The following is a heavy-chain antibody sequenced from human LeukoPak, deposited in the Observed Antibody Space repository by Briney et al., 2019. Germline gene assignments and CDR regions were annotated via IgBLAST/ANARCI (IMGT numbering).Heavy chain of an antibody. CDR3: ARRRYYYDSTFDY. V-gene: IGHV3-7*01. J-gene: IGHJ4*02. CDR2: IKQDGREK. D-gene: IGHD3-22*01. Sequence: GGSLRLSCAAPGFTFSSYWMSWVRQAPGKGLEWVANIKQDGREKYYVDSVKGRFTISRDNAKNSLYLQMNSLRAEDTAVYYCARRRYYYDSTFDYWGQGTLVTVSS. CDR1: GFTFSSYW.